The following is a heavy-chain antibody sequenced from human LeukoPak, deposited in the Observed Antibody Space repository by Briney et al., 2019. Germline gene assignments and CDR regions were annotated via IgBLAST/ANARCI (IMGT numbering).Heavy chain of an antibody. D-gene: IGHD3-3*01. CDR1: GYTFTGYY. J-gene: IGHJ6*03. Sequence: ASVKVSCKASGYTFTGYYMHWVRQAPGQGLEWMGWISAYNGNTNYAQKLQGRVTMTTDTSTSTAYMELRSLRSDDTAVYYCARDLKLYYDFWSGYRSQSYYMDVWGKGTTVTVSS. V-gene: IGHV1-18*04. CDR2: ISAYNGNT. CDR3: ARDLKLYYDFWSGYRSQSYYMDV.